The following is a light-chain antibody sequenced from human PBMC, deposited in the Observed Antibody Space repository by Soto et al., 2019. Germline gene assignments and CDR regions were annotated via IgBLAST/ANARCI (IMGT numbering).Light chain of an antibody. CDR1: QDISNY. Sequence: DIQMTQSPSSLSASVGDRVTITCQASQDISNYLNWYQQKPGKAPKLLIYDASNLEKVVPSRFSGRGSEKDFTFTIRSLQPEDIATYYCQQYDNLPRTFGQGTKLEIK. J-gene: IGKJ2*01. V-gene: IGKV1-33*01. CDR3: QQYDNLPRT. CDR2: DAS.